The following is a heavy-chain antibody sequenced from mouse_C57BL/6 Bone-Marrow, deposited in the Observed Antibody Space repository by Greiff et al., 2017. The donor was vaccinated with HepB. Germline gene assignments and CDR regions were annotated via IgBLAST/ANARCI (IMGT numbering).Heavy chain of an antibody. CDR1: GYSITSGYY. D-gene: IGHD2-4*01. V-gene: IGHV3-6*01. CDR2: ISYDGSN. CDR3: ARGIYYDYPDY. J-gene: IGHJ2*01. Sequence: EVQRVESGPGLVKPSQSLSLTCSVTGYSITSGYYWNWLRQFPGNKLEWMGYISYDGSNNYNPSLKNRISITRDTSKNQFFLKLNSVTTEDTATYYCARGIYYDYPDYWGQGTTLTVSS.